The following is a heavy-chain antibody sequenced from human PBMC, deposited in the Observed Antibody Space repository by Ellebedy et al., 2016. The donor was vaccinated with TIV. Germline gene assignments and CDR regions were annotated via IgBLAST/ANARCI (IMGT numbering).Heavy chain of an antibody. Sequence: PGGSLRLSCAASGFTFSSNWMHWVRQAPGKGLVWVSRTNGDGSSTNYADSVNGRFTISRDNAKNTLYLQMNSLRAEDTAVYYCASPRRGGFFGYWGQGTLVTVSS. CDR2: TNGDGSST. J-gene: IGHJ4*02. V-gene: IGHV3-74*01. CDR1: GFTFSSNW. D-gene: IGHD3-16*01. CDR3: ASPRRGGFFGY.